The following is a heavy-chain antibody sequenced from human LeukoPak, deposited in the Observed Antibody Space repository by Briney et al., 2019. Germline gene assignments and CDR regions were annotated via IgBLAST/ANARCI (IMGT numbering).Heavy chain of an antibody. CDR1: GYTFTNYY. CDR2: INPSVGTT. Sequence: ASVEVSCKASGYTFTNYYIHWVRQAPGQGLEWMGTINPSVGTTRSAKGRASLTRDTSTSTVYMALSTLRSGDTAVYYCARSVFPYYSGSGSPYNVDVRQNSYFDFWGQGTLVTVSS. D-gene: IGHD3-10*01. CDR3: ARSVFPYYSGSGSPYNVDVRQNSYFDF. V-gene: IGHV1-46*01. J-gene: IGHJ4*02.